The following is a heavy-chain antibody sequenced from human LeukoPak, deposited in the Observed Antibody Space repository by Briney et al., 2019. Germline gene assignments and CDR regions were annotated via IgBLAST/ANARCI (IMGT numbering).Heavy chain of an antibody. CDR3: AKGTSTVTNVGN. CDR1: GFTFSNYA. Sequence: GGSLRLSCAASGFTFSNYAMSWVRQAPGKGLEWVSSISGSGISTYYADSVNGRFTISRDNSKNTLYLQMNSLRAEDTAVYYCAKGTSTVTNVGNWGQGTLVTVSS. CDR2: ISGSGIST. D-gene: IGHD4-17*01. J-gene: IGHJ4*02. V-gene: IGHV3-23*01.